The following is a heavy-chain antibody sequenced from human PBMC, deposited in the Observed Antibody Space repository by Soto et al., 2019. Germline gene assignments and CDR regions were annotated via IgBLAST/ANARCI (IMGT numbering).Heavy chain of an antibody. V-gene: IGHV1-2*04. CDR1: GYTFTGYY. D-gene: IGHD3-22*01. J-gene: IGHJ4*02. Sequence: ASVKVSCKASGYTFTGYYIHWVRQAPGQGLEWMGWINPNSGGTNYAQRFQGWVTMTRDTSISTAYMELSRLRSDDTAMYYCARAYYDSTGYTNWGQGTLVTVSS. CDR3: ARAYYDSTGYTN. CDR2: INPNSGGT.